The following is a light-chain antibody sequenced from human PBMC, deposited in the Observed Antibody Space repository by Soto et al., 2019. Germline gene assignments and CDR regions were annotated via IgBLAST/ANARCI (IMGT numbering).Light chain of an antibody. J-gene: IGKJ1*01. V-gene: IGKV1-5*01. Sequence: ASLGDRVTITCRASQSISSWLAWYQQKPGKAPKVLIFDASSLESGVPSRFSGSGSGTDFTLTITRLEPEDFAMYYCQRYDSLRTFGQGTKVDIK. CDR1: QSISSW. CDR2: DAS. CDR3: QRYDSLRT.